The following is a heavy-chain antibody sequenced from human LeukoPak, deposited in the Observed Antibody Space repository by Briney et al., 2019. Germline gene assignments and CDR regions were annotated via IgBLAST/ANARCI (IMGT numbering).Heavy chain of an antibody. CDR3: AKDKGYYYYYYMDV. CDR2: ISGSGGST. Sequence: PGGSLRLSCAASGFTFSSYAMIWVRQAPGKGLEWVSAISGSGGSTYYADSVKGRFTISRDKSKNTLYLQMNSLGAEDTAVYYCAKDKGYYYYYYMDVWGKGTTVTVSS. J-gene: IGHJ6*03. CDR1: GFTFSSYA. V-gene: IGHV3-23*01.